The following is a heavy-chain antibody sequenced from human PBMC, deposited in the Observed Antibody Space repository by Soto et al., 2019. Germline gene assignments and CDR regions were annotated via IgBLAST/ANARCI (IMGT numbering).Heavy chain of an antibody. D-gene: IGHD3-22*01. CDR1: GFTFSSYG. V-gene: IGHV3-30*18. CDR2: ISNDGSNK. Sequence: GGSLRLSCAASGFTFSSYGMHWVRQAPGKGLEWVAVISNDGSNKYYADSVKGRFTISRDNSKNTLYLQMNGLRAEDTAVYYCAKEWVYDSSGWSFDYWGQGT. CDR3: AKEWVYDSSGWSFDY. J-gene: IGHJ4*02.